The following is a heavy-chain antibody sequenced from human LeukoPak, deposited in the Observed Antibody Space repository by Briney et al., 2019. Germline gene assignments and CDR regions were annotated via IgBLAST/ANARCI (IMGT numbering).Heavy chain of an antibody. CDR3: ASGDYGDYAIY. D-gene: IGHD4-17*01. Sequence: SETLSLTCAVYGGSFSGYYWSWLRQPPGKGLEWIGEINHSGSTNYNPSLKSRVTISVDTSKNQFSLKLSSVTAADTAVYYCASGDYGDYAIYWGQGTLVTVSS. CDR2: INHSGST. V-gene: IGHV4-34*01. J-gene: IGHJ4*02. CDR1: GGSFSGYY.